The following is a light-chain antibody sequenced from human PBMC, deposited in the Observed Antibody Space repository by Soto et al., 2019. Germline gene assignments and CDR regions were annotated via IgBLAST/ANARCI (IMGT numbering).Light chain of an antibody. Sequence: EIVLTQSPATLSLSPGERATLSCRASQSVSSFLAWYPQKSGQAPRLLIYDASNRATGIPARFSGRGSGTDFTLTISSLEPEDFAVYYCQQPLTSGGGTKVEI. V-gene: IGKV3-11*01. CDR3: QQPLT. CDR1: QSVSSF. CDR2: DAS. J-gene: IGKJ4*01.